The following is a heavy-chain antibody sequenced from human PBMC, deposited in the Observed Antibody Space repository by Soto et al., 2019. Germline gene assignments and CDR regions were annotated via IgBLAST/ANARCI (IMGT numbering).Heavy chain of an antibody. CDR2: MNPNSGNT. Sequence: ASVKVSCKASGYTFTSYDINWVRQATGQGLEWMGWMNPNSGNTGYAQKFQGRVTMTRNTSISTAYMELSSLRSEDTAVYYCARGGIEAPHHDIDYWGQGTLVTVSS. CDR3: ARGGIEAPHHDIDY. V-gene: IGHV1-8*01. J-gene: IGHJ4*02. D-gene: IGHD6-13*01. CDR1: GYTFTSYD.